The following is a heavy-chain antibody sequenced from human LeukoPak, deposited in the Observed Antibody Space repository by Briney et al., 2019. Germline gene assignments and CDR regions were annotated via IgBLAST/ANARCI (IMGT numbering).Heavy chain of an antibody. CDR3: AGSPPGDYYFDY. Sequence: GGSLRLSCAVSGFTFTTYTMNWVRRAPGKGLEWVSSISGGSSYIYYADSVKGRFTISRDNAENSLYLQMNSLRAEDTAVYYCAGSPPGDYYFDYWGQGTLVTVSS. J-gene: IGHJ4*02. D-gene: IGHD3-3*01. CDR1: GFTFTTYT. V-gene: IGHV3-21*01. CDR2: ISGGSSYI.